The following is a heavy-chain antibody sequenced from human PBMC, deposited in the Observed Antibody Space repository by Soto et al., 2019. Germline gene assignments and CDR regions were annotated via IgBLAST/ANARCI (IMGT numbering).Heavy chain of an antibody. V-gene: IGHV1-3*04. CDR2: INTGNGNT. D-gene: IGHD3-22*01. J-gene: IGHJ4*02. Sequence: ASVKVSCKASGYTFTSYPMHWVRQAPGQRLESIARINTGNGNTKYSEKFQGKVTFTRDTFATTAYMEPSSLRSEDTAVYYCAREDSSGYYHHVDCWGQVTLVTVCS. CDR1: GYTFTSYP. CDR3: AREDSSGYYHHVDC.